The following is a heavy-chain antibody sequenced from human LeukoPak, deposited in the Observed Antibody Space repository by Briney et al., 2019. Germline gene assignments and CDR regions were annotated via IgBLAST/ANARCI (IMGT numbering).Heavy chain of an antibody. Sequence: SVKVSCKASGGTFSSYAISWERQAPGQGLEWMGGIIPIFGTANYAQKFQGRVTITTDESTSTAYMELSSLRSEDTAVYYCARDNEPRGAFDIWGQGTMVTVSS. CDR2: IIPIFGTA. CDR3: ARDNEPRGAFDI. D-gene: IGHD1-1*01. CDR1: GGTFSSYA. J-gene: IGHJ3*02. V-gene: IGHV1-69*05.